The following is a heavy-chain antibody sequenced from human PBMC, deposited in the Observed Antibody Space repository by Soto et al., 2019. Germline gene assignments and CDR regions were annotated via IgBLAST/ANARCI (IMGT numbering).Heavy chain of an antibody. CDR3: ARAISGYVT. V-gene: IGHV1-3*01. CDR1: GINYNTYA. CDR2: INAGNGDT. Sequence: QVQLVQSGAEMKKPGASVKLSCKTSGINYNTYAIHWVRQAPGQGLEWMGWINAGNGDTRYSQNFQGRVTLTRDTSARTVYMDLDSLKSADTGVYYCARAISGYVTWGQGTLVTVSS. D-gene: IGHD5-12*01. J-gene: IGHJ4*02.